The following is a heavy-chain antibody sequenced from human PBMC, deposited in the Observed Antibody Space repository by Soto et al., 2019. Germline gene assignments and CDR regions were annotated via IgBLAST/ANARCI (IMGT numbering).Heavy chain of an antibody. CDR2: IFSNDEK. V-gene: IGHV2-26*01. J-gene: IGHJ6*02. CDR3: AGTPRRDTLITTYYYYVMDG. D-gene: IGHD3-16*01. CDR1: GFSLSNARMG. Sequence: QVTLKESGPVLVKPTETLTLTCTVSGFSLSNARMGVSWIRQPPGKALEWLAHIFSNDEKSYSTSLKSRLTTSKKTTKSKVFLTITNWNPLNTATFYCAGTPRRDTLITTYYYYVMDGWGQGTTFTFSS.